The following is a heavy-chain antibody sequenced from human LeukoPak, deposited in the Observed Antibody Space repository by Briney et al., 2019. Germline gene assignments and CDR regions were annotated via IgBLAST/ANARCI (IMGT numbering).Heavy chain of an antibody. CDR2: ISAYNGNT. CDR3: ARDGYSSSWYSGGYYYYGMDV. CDR1: GYTFTSYG. Sequence: ASVKVSCKASGYTFTSYGISWVRQAPGQGLEWVGWISAYNGNTNYAQKLQGRVTMTTDTSTSTAYMELRSLRSDDTAVYYCARDGYSSSWYSGGYYYYGMDVWGQGTTVTVSS. V-gene: IGHV1-18*01. J-gene: IGHJ6*02. D-gene: IGHD6-13*01.